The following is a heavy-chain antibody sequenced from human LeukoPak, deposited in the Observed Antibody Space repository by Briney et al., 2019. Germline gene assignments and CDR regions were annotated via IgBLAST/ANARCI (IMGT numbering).Heavy chain of an antibody. J-gene: IGHJ4*02. CDR1: GGSFSGYY. D-gene: IGHD3-10*01. CDR2: INHSGST. Sequence: SETLSLTCAVYGGSFSGYYWSWIRQPPGKGLEWIGEINHSGSTNYTPSLKSRVTISVDTSKNQFSLKVSSLTAADTAVYYCARCEYSGSGSPTSHFDNCGQGTPVTVSS. V-gene: IGHV4-34*01. CDR3: ARCEYSGSGSPTSHFDN.